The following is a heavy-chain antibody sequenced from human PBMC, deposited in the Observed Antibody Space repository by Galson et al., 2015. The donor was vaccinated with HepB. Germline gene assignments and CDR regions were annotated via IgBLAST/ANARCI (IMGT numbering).Heavy chain of an antibody. Sequence: TLSLTCTVSGDSITTVRYYWSWVRQPPGKGLEWIGYRYNRGSTYYNPSLKSRLTISLDTSRSQFSLKLSSVTAADTAVYYCARAQSGYNLDWLDPWGQGTLVTVSS. CDR1: GDSITTVRYY. CDR2: RYNRGST. D-gene: IGHD5-18*01. V-gene: IGHV4-30-4*01. J-gene: IGHJ5*02. CDR3: ARAQSGYNLDWLDP.